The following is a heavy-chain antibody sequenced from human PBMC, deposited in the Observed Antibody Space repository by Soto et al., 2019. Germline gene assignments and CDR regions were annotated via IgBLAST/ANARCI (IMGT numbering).Heavy chain of an antibody. Sequence: SETLSLTCAVYGGSFSGYYWTWIRQPPGTGLEWIGEINHSGSTNYNPSLKSRVTISVDTSKNQFSLKLTSVTAADTAVYYCARSLYCSSPSCYFGWLDPWGQGTLVTVSS. J-gene: IGHJ5*02. V-gene: IGHV4-34*01. CDR2: INHSGST. CDR3: ARSLYCSSPSCYFGWLDP. D-gene: IGHD2-2*01. CDR1: GGSFSGYY.